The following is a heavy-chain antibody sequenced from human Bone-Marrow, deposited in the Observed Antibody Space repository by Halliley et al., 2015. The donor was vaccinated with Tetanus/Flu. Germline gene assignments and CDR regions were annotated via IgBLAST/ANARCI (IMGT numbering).Heavy chain of an antibody. J-gene: IGHJ5*02. D-gene: IGHD6-19*01. CDR3: ARVGSGWYNNWFDP. CDR2: INGYNGDT. Sequence: GWINGYNGDTRYAQKLQGRVPVTIDTSTSTAYMELRSLRSDDTAIYYCARVGSGWYNNWFDPWGQGTLVTVSS. V-gene: IGHV1-18*01.